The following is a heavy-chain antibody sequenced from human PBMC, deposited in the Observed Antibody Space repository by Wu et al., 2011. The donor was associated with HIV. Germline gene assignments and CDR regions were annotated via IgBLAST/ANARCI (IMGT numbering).Heavy chain of an antibody. CDR3: ARDGSYPQPPDYFDY. CDR1: GYTFTTYD. J-gene: IGHJ4*02. Sequence: VQLVQSGAEVKKPGASVKVSCKTSGYTFTTYDINWVRQATGQGLEWMGWMNPNSGNTGYAQNFQGRITITRNTSMSTAYMELSSLRFEDTAVYFCARDGSYPQPPDYFDYWGQGTLVTVSS. CDR2: MNPNSGNT. D-gene: IGHD3-16*02. V-gene: IGHV1-8*03.